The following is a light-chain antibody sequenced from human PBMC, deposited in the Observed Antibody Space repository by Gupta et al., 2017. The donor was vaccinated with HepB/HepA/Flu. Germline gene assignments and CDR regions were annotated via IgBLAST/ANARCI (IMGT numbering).Light chain of an antibody. CDR2: KDS. CDR3: HSAESSGTYRV. J-gene: IGLJ3*02. CDR1: AVGNKY. V-gene: IGLV3-25*02. Sequence: SYELTQPPSVSVSPGQPARITCSGDAVGNKYVYWYRQKTGQAPMLLIYKDSGRSSGIPERFSGSNSATTATFTTSGVQAEDEADYYCHSAESSGTYRVFGGGTKLTVL.